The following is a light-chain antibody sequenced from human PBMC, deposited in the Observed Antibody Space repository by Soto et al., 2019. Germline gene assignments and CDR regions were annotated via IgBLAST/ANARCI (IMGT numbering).Light chain of an antibody. CDR2: GAS. CDR3: QHPWT. J-gene: IGKJ1*01. CDR1: QSISSTY. Sequence: EIVLTQSPGTLSLSPGERATLSCRASQSISSTYLAWYQQKPGQAPRLLIYGASSRATGIPDRFSGSGSETGFTLTISRLEPEDFAVYYCQHPWTFGKGTKVEIK. V-gene: IGKV3-20*01.